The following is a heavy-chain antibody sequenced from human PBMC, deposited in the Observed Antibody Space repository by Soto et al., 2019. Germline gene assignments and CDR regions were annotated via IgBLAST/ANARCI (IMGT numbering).Heavy chain of an antibody. CDR2: MNPNSGNT. Sequence: QGQLVQSGAEVKKPGASVKVSCKASGYTFTSFDINCVRQATGQGLEWMGWMNPNSGNTGYAQKFQGRVTMTRNTSIGTAYMELGSLRSEDTAVYYCARWLGSVHPESLFDCWDQGTLVTVSS. D-gene: IGHD1-26*01. V-gene: IGHV1-8*02. J-gene: IGHJ4*02. CDR3: ARWLGSVHPESLFDC. CDR1: GYTFTSFD.